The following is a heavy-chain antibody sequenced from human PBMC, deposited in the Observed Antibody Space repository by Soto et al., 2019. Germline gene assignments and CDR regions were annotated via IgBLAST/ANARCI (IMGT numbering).Heavy chain of an antibody. D-gene: IGHD3-22*01. Sequence: PSETLSLTCAVYSGSFSGYYWSWVRQPPGKGLEWIGEINHSGSTNYNPSLKSRVTISVDTSKNQFSLKLTSVTAADTAVYYCAREDSSGDKEYYFDYWGQGTLVTVS. CDR1: SGSFSGYY. J-gene: IGHJ4*02. V-gene: IGHV4-34*01. CDR2: INHSGST. CDR3: AREDSSGDKEYYFDY.